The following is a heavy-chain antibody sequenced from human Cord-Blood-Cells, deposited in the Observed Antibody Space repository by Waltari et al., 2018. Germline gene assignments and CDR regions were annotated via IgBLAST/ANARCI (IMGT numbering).Heavy chain of an antibody. Sequence: QVQLVVSGGVVVQPGRFLRLSCAASGFTFSSYAMHWVRQDPGKGLEWVAVISYDGSNKYYADTVKGRFTISRDNSKNTLYLQMNSLRAEDTAVYYCARGFNWNYFDYWGQGTLVTVSS. CDR1: GFTFSSYA. CDR2: ISYDGSNK. CDR3: ARGFNWNYFDY. V-gene: IGHV3-30*04. J-gene: IGHJ4*02. D-gene: IGHD1-20*01.